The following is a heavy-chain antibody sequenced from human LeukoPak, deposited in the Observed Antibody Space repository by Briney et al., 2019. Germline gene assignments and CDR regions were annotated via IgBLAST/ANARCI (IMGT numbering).Heavy chain of an antibody. CDR2: IYYSGST. D-gene: IGHD5-12*01. Sequence: SETLSLTCTVSGGSISNYHWNWIRQPPGKGLEWIGYIYYSGSTNYNPSLKSRVTISVDTSKNQFSLKLRSVTAADTAVYYCARGFDSKSTYFDYWGQGTLVTVSS. CDR3: ARGFDSKSTYFDY. J-gene: IGHJ4*02. CDR1: GGSISNYH. V-gene: IGHV4-59*01.